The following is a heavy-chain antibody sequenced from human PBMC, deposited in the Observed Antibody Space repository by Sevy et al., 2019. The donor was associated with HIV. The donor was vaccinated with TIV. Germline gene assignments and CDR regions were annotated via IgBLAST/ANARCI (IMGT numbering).Heavy chain of an antibody. CDR2: IWYDGSNQ. CDR1: GFTFSSYG. Sequence: GGSLRLSCAASGFTFSSYGMHWVRQAPGKGLEWVAVIWYDGSNQYYADSVKGRFTISRENSKNTLYLQMNSLRVEDTAVYYSAKKGWDGYNIPIDYWGQGTLVTVSS. D-gene: IGHD5-12*01. V-gene: IGHV3-33*06. J-gene: IGHJ4*02. CDR3: AKKGWDGYNIPIDY.